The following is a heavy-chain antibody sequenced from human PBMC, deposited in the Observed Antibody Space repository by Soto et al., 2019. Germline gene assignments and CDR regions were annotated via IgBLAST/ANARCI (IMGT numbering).Heavy chain of an antibody. Sequence: GXSLRLSCAASGFTFTNAWINWVRQAPGKGLEWVGRIKRKSEHETTDYAAPVKGRFTISRDDSKNTLSLKMNSLKTDDTAMYYCTSNMMSDHWGQGTLVTVSS. D-gene: IGHD3-16*01. CDR3: TSNMMSDH. CDR2: IKRKSEHETT. V-gene: IGHV3-15*01. J-gene: IGHJ5*02. CDR1: GFTFTNAW.